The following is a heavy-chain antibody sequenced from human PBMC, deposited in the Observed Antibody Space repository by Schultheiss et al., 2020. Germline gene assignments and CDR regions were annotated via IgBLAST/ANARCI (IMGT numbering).Heavy chain of an antibody. V-gene: IGHV4-34*01. CDR2: INHSGST. CDR1: GGSFSGYY. J-gene: IGHJ4*02. Sequence: SETLSLTCAVYGGSFSGYYWSWIRQPPGKGLEWIGEINHSGSTNYNPSLKSRVTISVDKSKNQFSLKLSSVTAADTAVYYCARVGGIAAAIDYWGQGTLVTVSS. CDR3: ARVGGIAAAIDY. D-gene: IGHD6-13*01.